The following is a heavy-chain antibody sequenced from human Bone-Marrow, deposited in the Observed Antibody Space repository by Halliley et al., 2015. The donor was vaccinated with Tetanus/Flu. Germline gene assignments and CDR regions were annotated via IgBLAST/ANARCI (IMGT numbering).Heavy chain of an antibody. J-gene: IGHJ6*02. CDR3: ARQQMGTYGMDV. D-gene: IGHD1-1*01. Sequence: LGWIGTTSYSGSPYYNPSLKGRVFISIDPSNNQLSLRLTSMSAADTGVYFCARQQMGTYGMDVWGQGATVTVSS. CDR2: TSYSGSP. V-gene: IGHV4-39*01.